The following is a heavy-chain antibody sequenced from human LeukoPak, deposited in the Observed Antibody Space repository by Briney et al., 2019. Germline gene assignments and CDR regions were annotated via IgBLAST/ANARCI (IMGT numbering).Heavy chain of an antibody. CDR2: IYYSGST. CDR3: ARHTYDSSGYYFYFDY. CDR1: GGSISSYY. D-gene: IGHD3-22*01. Sequence: PSETLSLTCTVSGGSISSYYWSWIRQPPGKGLEWIGYIYYSGSTNYNPSLKSRVTISVDTSKNQFSLKLSSVTAADTAVYYCARHTYDSSGYYFYFDYWGQGTLVTVSS. J-gene: IGHJ4*02. V-gene: IGHV4-59*08.